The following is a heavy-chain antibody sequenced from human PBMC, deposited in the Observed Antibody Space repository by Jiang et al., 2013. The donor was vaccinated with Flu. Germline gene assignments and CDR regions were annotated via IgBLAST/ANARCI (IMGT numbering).Heavy chain of an antibody. Sequence: VQLVESGPGLVKPSETLSLTCTISGDSIGYDYWSWIRQSPRKGLEWIGYVYYSGTTNYNPSLKSRVTISVDTSKNQFSLRLSSVTAADTAVYYCARFNSGGFDPWGQGTPV. CDR3: ARFNSGGFDP. J-gene: IGHJ5*02. CDR1: GDSIGYDY. D-gene: IGHD6-25*01. V-gene: IGHV4-59*08. CDR2: VYYSGTT.